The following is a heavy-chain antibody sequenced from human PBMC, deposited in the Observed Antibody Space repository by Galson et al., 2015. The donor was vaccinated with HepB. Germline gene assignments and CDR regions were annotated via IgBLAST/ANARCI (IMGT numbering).Heavy chain of an antibody. CDR2: IYSGGST. J-gene: IGHJ6*02. D-gene: IGHD6-13*01. CDR1: GFTVSSNY. V-gene: IGHV3-66*01. Sequence: SLRLSCAASGFTVSSNYMSWVRQAPGKGLEWVSVIYSGGSTYYADSVKGRFTISRDNSKNTLYLQMNSLRAEDTAVYYCARDRIAAAGTEELYYYGMDVWGQGTTVTVSS. CDR3: ARDRIAAAGTEELYYYGMDV.